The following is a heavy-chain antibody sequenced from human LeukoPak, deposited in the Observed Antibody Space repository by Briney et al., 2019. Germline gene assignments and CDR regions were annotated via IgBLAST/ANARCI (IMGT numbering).Heavy chain of an antibody. CDR1: GFTFSDYY. Sequence: GGSLRLSRAASGFTFSDYYMSWIRQAPGKGLEWVSYISSSGSTIYYAASVKGRFTISRDNAKNSLYLQMNSLRAEDTAVYYCATDLYSSGWYSSYWGQGTLVTVSS. CDR2: ISSSGSTI. J-gene: IGHJ4*02. CDR3: ATDLYSSGWYSSY. D-gene: IGHD6-19*01. V-gene: IGHV3-11*01.